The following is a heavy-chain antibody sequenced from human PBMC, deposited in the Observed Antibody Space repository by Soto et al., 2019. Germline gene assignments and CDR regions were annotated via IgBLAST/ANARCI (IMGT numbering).Heavy chain of an antibody. CDR3: AKDRKYPRDYFHC. Sequence: GGSLRLSCAASGFTLSYYGMSWVRQAPGKGLEWVSAVSPNGQGIYYADSVRGRFTISRDISKNTVFLHMDSLRAEDTAVYYCAKDRKYPRDYFHCWGQGSLVSVS. V-gene: IGHV3-23*01. CDR2: VSPNGQGI. D-gene: IGHD6-6*01. J-gene: IGHJ4*02. CDR1: GFTLSYYG.